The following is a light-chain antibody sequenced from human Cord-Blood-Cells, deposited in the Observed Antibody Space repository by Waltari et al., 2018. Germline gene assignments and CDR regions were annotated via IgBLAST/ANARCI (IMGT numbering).Light chain of an antibody. Sequence: EIVMTQSPATMSVSPGVRATLSCRASQSVSSNLAWYQQKPGPAPRLLIYGASTRATCIPARFSGSGSGTEFTLTISSLQSEDFAVYYCQQYNNWPPYSFGQGTKLEIK. CDR2: GAS. V-gene: IGKV3-15*01. CDR3: QQYNNWPPYS. J-gene: IGKJ2*03. CDR1: QSVSSN.